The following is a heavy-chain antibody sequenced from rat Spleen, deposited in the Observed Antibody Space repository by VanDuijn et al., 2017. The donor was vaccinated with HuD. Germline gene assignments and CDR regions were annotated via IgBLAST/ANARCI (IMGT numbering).Heavy chain of an antibody. D-gene: IGHD4-4*01. Sequence: EVQLVESGGGLVQPGRSLKLSCAASGFTFSDYNMAWVRQAPKKGLEWVATITYDGSGTYYRDSVKGRFTISRDNAKSTLYLQMDSLRSEDTATYYCARQSGLLQGFDYWGQGVMVTVSS. CDR2: ITYDGSGT. J-gene: IGHJ2*01. CDR3: ARQSGLLQGFDY. CDR1: GFTFSDYN. V-gene: IGHV5-7*01.